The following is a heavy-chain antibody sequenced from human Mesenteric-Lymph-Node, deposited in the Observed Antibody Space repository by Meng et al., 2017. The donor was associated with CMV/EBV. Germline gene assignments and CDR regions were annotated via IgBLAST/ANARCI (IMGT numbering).Heavy chain of an antibody. V-gene: IGHV4-61*08. CDR1: GVPVTSGAYH. CDR3: AKSRSSTPGIVDD. Sequence: QVQLQESGPGLVKPSETLSLTCIVSGVPVTSGAYHWSWIRQSPGKGLEWIGYIYGTGITIYNPSLKSRVTILLETSKNQFSLKLNSVTTADTAVYYCAKSRSSTPGIVDDWGQGTLVTVSS. D-gene: IGHD2/OR15-2a*01. J-gene: IGHJ4*02. CDR2: IYGTGIT.